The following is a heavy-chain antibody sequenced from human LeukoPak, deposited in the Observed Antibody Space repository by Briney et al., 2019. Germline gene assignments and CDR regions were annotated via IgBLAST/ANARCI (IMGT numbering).Heavy chain of an antibody. V-gene: IGHV3-74*01. J-gene: IGHJ4*02. CDR2: IHTDGSVT. CDR3: ARVYVGTSTTYPFDS. CDR1: GFTSSSYW. Sequence: GGSLRLSCAASGFTSSSYWMHWVRQAPGKGLVWVSRIHTDGSVTTYADSVRGRFTISRDNAKNTLYLQMNSLRAEDTAVYYCARVYVGTSTTYPFDSWGQGTLVTVSS. D-gene: IGHD3-16*01.